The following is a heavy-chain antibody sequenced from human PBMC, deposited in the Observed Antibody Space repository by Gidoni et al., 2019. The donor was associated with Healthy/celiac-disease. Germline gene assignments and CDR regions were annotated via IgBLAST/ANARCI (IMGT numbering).Heavy chain of an antibody. J-gene: IGHJ4*02. V-gene: IGHV5-10-1*01. CDR1: GYSVTSYW. Sequence: EVQLVHSGAEVNKHRESLRTSCKGSGYSVTSYWISWVRQMPGKGLEWMGRIDPSDSYTNYSPSFQGHVTISADKSISTAYLQWSSLKASDTAMYYCARQPINSGSSWPSDYWGKGTLVTVSS. CDR3: ARQPINSGSSWPSDY. D-gene: IGHD6-13*01. CDR2: IDPSDSYT.